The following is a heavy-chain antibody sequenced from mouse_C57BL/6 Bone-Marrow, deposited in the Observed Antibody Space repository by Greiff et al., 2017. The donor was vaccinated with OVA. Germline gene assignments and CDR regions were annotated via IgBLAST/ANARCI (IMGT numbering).Heavy chain of an antibody. J-gene: IGHJ2*01. CDR2: IRNKANNHAT. D-gene: IGHD1-1*01. CDR1: GFTFSDAW. V-gene: IGHV6-6*01. CDR3: TSSSIYYYGSSYY. Sequence: EVQLVESGGGLVQPGGSMKLSCAASGFTFSDAWMDWVRQSPEKGLEWVAEIRNKANNHATYYAESVKGRFTISRDDSKSSVYLQMNSLRAEDTGIYYCTSSSIYYYGSSYYWGQGTTLTVSS.